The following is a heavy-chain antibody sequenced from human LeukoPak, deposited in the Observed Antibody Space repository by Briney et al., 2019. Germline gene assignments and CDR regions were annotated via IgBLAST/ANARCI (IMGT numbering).Heavy chain of an antibody. Sequence: GGSLRLSCAASGFTFDDYGMSWVRQAPGKGLEWVSGINWNGGSTGYADSVKGRFTISRDNAKNSLYLQMNSLRAEDTALYYCARDRGYDFWSGYSNWGQGTLVTVSS. V-gene: IGHV3-20*04. CDR3: ARDRGYDFWSGYSN. J-gene: IGHJ4*02. CDR1: GFTFDDYG. D-gene: IGHD3-3*01. CDR2: INWNGGST.